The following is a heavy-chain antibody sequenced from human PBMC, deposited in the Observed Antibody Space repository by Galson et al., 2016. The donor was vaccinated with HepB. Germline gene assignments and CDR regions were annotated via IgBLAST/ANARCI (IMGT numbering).Heavy chain of an antibody. V-gene: IGHV3-21*01. D-gene: IGHD4-17*01. CDR2: ISSSSYYI. Sequence: SLRLSCAASGFTFSSYSMNWVRRAPGKGLEWVSSISSSSYYIYYADSVKGRFTISRDNAKNSLYLQMNSLRAQDTAVYYCARGYDYGAPKGDYWGQGTLVTVSS. CDR1: GFTFSSYS. CDR3: ARGYDYGAPKGDY. J-gene: IGHJ4*02.